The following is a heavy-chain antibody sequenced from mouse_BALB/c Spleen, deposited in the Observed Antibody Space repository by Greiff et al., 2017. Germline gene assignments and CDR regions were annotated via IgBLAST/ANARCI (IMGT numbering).Heavy chain of an antibody. CDR2: ISNLAYSI. J-gene: IGHJ3*01. Sequence: EVQVVESGGGLVQPGGSRKLSCAASGFTFSDYGMAWVRQAPGKGPEWVAFISNLAYSIYYADTVTGRFTISRENAKNTLYLEMSSLRSEDTAMYYCARDYYGSRFAYWGQGTLVTVSA. CDR1: GFTFSDYG. V-gene: IGHV5-15*02. D-gene: IGHD1-1*01. CDR3: ARDYYGSRFAY.